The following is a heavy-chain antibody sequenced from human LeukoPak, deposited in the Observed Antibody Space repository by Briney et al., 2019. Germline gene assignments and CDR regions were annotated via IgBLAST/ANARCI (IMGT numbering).Heavy chain of an antibody. CDR1: GFPFANTW. Sequence: AGSLRLSCAASGFPFANTWMHWVRQAPGKGLVWVSLINNDGSSTNYADSVKGRFTIFRNNDKHTLHLQMNSLRAEDTAVYCCVIGGHYGSGSWGQGTLVTVSS. CDR2: INNDGSST. CDR3: VIGGHYGSGS. V-gene: IGHV3-74*01. D-gene: IGHD3-10*01. J-gene: IGHJ4*02.